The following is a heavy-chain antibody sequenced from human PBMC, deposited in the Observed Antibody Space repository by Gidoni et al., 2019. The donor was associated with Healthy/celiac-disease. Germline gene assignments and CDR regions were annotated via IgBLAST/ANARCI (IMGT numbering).Heavy chain of an antibody. CDR3: AKDKADYGDWVSAFDI. Sequence: EVQLLESGGGLVQPGGSLRLSCAAHGFTFTSYAMGWVRQAPGKGLEWVSVISGSGGSTYYADSVKGRFTISRDNSKNTLYLQMNSLRAEDTAVYYCAKDKADYGDWVSAFDIWGQGTMVTVSS. CDR1: GFTFTSYA. J-gene: IGHJ3*02. D-gene: IGHD4-17*01. CDR2: ISGSGGST. V-gene: IGHV3-23*01.